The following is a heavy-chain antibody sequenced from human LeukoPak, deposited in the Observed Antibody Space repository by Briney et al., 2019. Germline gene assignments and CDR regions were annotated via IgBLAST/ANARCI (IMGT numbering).Heavy chain of an antibody. CDR2: ISASGGST. D-gene: IGHD3-16*01. V-gene: IGHV3-23*01. CDR3: AKVVLGGRYYYYGMDV. CDR1: GLTFSSYA. J-gene: IGHJ6*02. Sequence: PGGSLRLSCAASGLTFSSYAMSWVRQAPGKGLEWVSGISASGGSTYHADSVKGRFTISRDNSRNALYLQMNSLRAEDTAVYYCAKVVLGGRYYYYGMDVWGQGTTVTVSS.